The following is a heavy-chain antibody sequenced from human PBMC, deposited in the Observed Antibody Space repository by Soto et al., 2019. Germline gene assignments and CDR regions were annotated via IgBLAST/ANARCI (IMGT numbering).Heavy chain of an antibody. J-gene: IGHJ5*02. CDR2: ISGSGGST. V-gene: IGHV3-23*01. Sequence: EVQLLESGGGLVQPGGSLRLSCAASGFTFSSYAMSWVRQAPGKGLEWVSSISGSGGSTYYADSVKGRFTISRDNSKNTLYLQMHSLRAEDTAVYYCEKDLPGELLPTCFDPWGQGTLVTVSS. D-gene: IGHD1-26*01. CDR1: GFTFSSYA. CDR3: EKDLPGELLPTCFDP.